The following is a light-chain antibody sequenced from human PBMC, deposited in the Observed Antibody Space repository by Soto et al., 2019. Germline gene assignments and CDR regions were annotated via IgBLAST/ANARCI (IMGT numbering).Light chain of an antibody. Sequence: QAVVTQAPSLTVSPGGTVTLTCASSTGAVTSGYYPNWFQQKPGQAPRALIYSKSNKHSWTPARFSGSLLGGKAALTLSGVQPEDEAEYYCLLYYGGAQVFGGGTKLTVL. CDR3: LLYYGGAQV. CDR2: SKS. CDR1: TGAVTSGYY. V-gene: IGLV7-43*01. J-gene: IGLJ2*01.